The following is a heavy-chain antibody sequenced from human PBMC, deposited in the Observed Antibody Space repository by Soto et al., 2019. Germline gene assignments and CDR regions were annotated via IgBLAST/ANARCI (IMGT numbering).Heavy chain of an antibody. V-gene: IGHV1-2*02. CDR2: INPNSGGT. D-gene: IGHD2-2*01. CDR1: GYTFTGYY. Sequence: ASVKVSCKASGYTFTGYYMHWVRQAPGQGLEWMGWINPNSGGTNYARKFQGRVTMTRDTSISTAYMELSRLRSDDTAVYYCARAFIVVVPAASPDAFDIWGQGTMVTVSS. J-gene: IGHJ3*02. CDR3: ARAFIVVVPAASPDAFDI.